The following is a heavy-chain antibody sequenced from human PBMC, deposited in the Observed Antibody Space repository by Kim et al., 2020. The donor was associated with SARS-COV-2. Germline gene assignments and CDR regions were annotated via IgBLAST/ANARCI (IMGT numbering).Heavy chain of an antibody. J-gene: IGHJ3*02. CDR1: GFTFGDYA. V-gene: IGHV3-49*04. D-gene: IGHD3-22*01. CDR3: TSNYYDSSGYSPYAFDI. CDR2: IRSKAYGGTT. Sequence: GGSLRLSCTASGFTFGDYAMSWVRQAPGKGLEWVGFIRSKAYGGTTEYAASVKGRFTISRDDSKSIAYLQMNSLKTEDTAVYYCTSNYYDSSGYSPYAFDIWGQGTMVTVSS.